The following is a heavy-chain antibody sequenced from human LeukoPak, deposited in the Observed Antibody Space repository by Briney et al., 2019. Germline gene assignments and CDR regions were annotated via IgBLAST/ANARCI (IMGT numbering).Heavy chain of an antibody. CDR1: GITFRNHW. CDR2: IKQDGSEK. V-gene: IGHV3-7*03. CDR3: AKDRGYDLRYFDY. Sequence: PGGSLRLSCAASGITFRNHWMTWVRQAPGKGLEWVANIKQDGSEKYYVDSVKGRFTISRDNSKNTLYLQMNSLRAEDTAVYYCAKDRGYDLRYFDYWGQGTLVTVSS. D-gene: IGHD5-12*01. J-gene: IGHJ4*02.